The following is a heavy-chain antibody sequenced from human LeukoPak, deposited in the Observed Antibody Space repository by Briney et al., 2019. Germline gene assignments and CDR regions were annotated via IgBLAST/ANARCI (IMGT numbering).Heavy chain of an antibody. D-gene: IGHD4-17*01. CDR1: GFTFDDYG. V-gene: IGHV3-20*04. J-gene: IGHJ3*02. CDR2: INWNGGST. CDR3: ARSDYGDAGGAFDI. Sequence: GGSLRLSCAASGFTFDDYGMSWVRQAPGKGLEWVSGINWNGGSTGYADSVKGRFTISRDNAKNSLYLQMNSLRAEDTALCYCARSDYGDAGGAFDIWGQGTMVTVSS.